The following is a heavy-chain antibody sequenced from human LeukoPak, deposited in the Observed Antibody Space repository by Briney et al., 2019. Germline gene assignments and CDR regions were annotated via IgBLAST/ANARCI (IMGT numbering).Heavy chain of an antibody. V-gene: IGHV1-69*05. CDR2: IIPIFGTA. CDR3: ARGALVAGNYYYYYYYMDV. Sequence: GASVKVSCKASGGTFSSYAISWVRQAPGQGLEWMGGIIPIFGTANYAQKFQGRVTITTDESTSTAYMELSSLRSEDTAVYYCARGALVAGNYYYYYYYMDVWGKGTTVTVSS. CDR1: GGTFSSYA. J-gene: IGHJ6*03. D-gene: IGHD5-12*01.